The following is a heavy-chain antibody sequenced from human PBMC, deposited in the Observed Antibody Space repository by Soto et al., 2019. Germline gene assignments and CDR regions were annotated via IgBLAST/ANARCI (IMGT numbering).Heavy chain of an antibody. Sequence: QLQLHESGPGLVKPSETLSLTCNVSGDSIGRFDWSWIRQSAGKGLEWIGRVYSTGGVTYNPGLKGRVTISLDRSNNHVSLEMNSVTAADTAVYFCARDLSGTGLDIWGRGTRVSVPS. J-gene: IGHJ6*02. CDR1: GDSIGRFD. CDR3: ARDLSGTGLDI. D-gene: IGHD1-26*01. CDR2: VYSTGGV. V-gene: IGHV4-4*07.